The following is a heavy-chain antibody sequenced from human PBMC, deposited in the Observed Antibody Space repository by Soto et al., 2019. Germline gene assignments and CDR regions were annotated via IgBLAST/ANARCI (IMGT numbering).Heavy chain of an antibody. CDR1: GGSISSYY. V-gene: IGHV4-59*01. CDR3: ARARREYDSSGYYSSWFDP. J-gene: IGHJ5*02. CDR2: IYYSGST. Sequence: QVQLQESGPGLVKPSETLSLTCTVSGGSISSYYWSWIRQPPGKGLEWIGYIYYSGSTNYNPSLKSRVTISVDTSKNQFSLKLSSVTAADTAVYYCARARREYDSSGYYSSWFDPWGQGTLVTVSS. D-gene: IGHD3-22*01.